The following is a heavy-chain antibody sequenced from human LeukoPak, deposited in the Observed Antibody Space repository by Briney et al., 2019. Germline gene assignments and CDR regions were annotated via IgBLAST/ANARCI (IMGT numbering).Heavy chain of an antibody. CDR1: GFTSSSYG. Sequence: GGSLRLSCAASGFTSSSYGMHWVRQAPGKGLERVAFIRYDGSNKYYADSVKGRFTISRDNSKNTLYLQMNSLRAEDTAVYYCAKRGGYYYYYMDVWGKGTTVTISS. CDR2: IRYDGSNK. CDR3: AKRGGYYYYYMDV. D-gene: IGHD2-15*01. J-gene: IGHJ6*03. V-gene: IGHV3-30*02.